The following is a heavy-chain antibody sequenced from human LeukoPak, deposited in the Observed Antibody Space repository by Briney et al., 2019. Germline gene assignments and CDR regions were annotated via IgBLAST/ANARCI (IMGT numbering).Heavy chain of an antibody. CDR3: AKLGGHPLHNYYVGV. V-gene: IGHV3-23*01. J-gene: IGHJ6*03. CDR1: ELPFTGYP. CDR2: ILDSGYST. D-gene: IGHD3-16*01. Sequence: GGSLRLPLAAPELPFTGYPMIGSGRAPGRGWNGFSGILDSGYSTYYANSVKGRFTISRDNSNNTLYLQMNSLRAEDTAVYYCAKLGGHPLHNYYVGVWGKGTTVAVSS.